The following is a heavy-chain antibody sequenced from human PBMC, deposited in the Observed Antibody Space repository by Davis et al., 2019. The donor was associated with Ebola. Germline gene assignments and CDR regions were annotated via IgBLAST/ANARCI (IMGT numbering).Heavy chain of an antibody. V-gene: IGHV3-30*03. CDR3: VGSGMGY. J-gene: IGHJ4*02. D-gene: IGHD3-10*01. CDR2: ISYDGSNK. Sequence: GESLKISCAASGFIFSSYGMHWVRQAPGKGLEWVAVISYDGSNKYYADSVKGRFTISRDNSKNTLYLQMNSLRAEDTAVYYCVGSGMGYWGQGTLVTVSS. CDR1: GFIFSSYG.